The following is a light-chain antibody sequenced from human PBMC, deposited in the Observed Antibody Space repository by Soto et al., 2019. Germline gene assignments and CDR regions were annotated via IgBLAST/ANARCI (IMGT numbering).Light chain of an antibody. CDR3: QQLKNWPPVT. Sequence: EIVMTQSPATLSVSPGERVSLSCRASQSVSSNYLAWYQQKPGQAPRLLIYGASSRAAGIPDRFSGSGSGTGFTLTISSLEPEDFAVYYCQQLKNWPPVTFGGGTKVDIK. CDR2: GAS. CDR1: QSVSSN. J-gene: IGKJ4*01. V-gene: IGKV3D-20*02.